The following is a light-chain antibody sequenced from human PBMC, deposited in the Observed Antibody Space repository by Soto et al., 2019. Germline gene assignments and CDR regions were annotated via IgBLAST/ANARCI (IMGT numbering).Light chain of an antibody. V-gene: IGKV3-11*01. Sequence: EIVLTQSPATLSLSPGERATLSCRASQSVSNLLAWYQQKPGQAPKILIYDASNRATGIPVRFSGSGSGTDFTLTISSLEPEDFAVYYWQQRSNWPPVTFGQGTRLEIK. J-gene: IGKJ5*01. CDR3: QQRSNWPPVT. CDR2: DAS. CDR1: QSVSNL.